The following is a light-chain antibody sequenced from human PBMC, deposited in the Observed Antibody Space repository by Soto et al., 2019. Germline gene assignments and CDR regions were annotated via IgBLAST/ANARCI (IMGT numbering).Light chain of an antibody. V-gene: IGKV3-20*01. CDR3: QQYGSSYT. CDR2: GAS. CDR1: QSVSSNY. J-gene: IGKJ2*01. Sequence: EIVLTQSPGTLSLSPGERATLSCRASQSVSSNYLAWYQQKPGQAPRLLIYGASSRATGIPDRFSGSGSWADFTLTINRLQPHDFAVYYCQQYGSSYTFGQGTKLEIK.